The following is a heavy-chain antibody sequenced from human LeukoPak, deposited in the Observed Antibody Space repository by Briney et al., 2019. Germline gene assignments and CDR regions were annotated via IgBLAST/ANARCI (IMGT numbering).Heavy chain of an antibody. CDR1: GFTFSSYA. CDR2: ISGSGGST. V-gene: IGHV3-23*01. D-gene: IGHD3-22*01. CDR3: ARYPEVDYYGSSGYYPLPH. J-gene: IGHJ4*02. Sequence: GGSLRLSCAASGFTFSSYAMSWVRQAPGKGLEWVSAISGSGGSTYYADSVKGRFTISRDNSKNTLYLQMNSLRAEDTAVYYCARYPEVDYYGSSGYYPLPHWGQGTLVTVSS.